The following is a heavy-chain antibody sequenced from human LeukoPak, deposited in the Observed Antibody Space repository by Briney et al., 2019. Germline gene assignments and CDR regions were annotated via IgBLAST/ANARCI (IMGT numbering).Heavy chain of an antibody. CDR2: LIDSSGST. Sequence: GGSLRLSCPASGFTFSKYAITCVRQAAGGWLEWVSALIDSSGSTYYADSVKGRFTISRDNSKNTLYLQMNSLRAEDTAVYYCAKGGAVAGPHYYNMDVWGQGTTVTVSS. CDR3: AKGGAVAGPHYYNMDV. J-gene: IGHJ6*02. D-gene: IGHD6-19*01. CDR1: GFTFSKYA. V-gene: IGHV3-23*01.